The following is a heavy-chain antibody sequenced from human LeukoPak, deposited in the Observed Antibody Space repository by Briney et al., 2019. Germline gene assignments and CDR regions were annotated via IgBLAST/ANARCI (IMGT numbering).Heavy chain of an antibody. V-gene: IGHV3-23*01. Sequence: GGSLRLSCAASGFTFSSYAMSWVRQAPGEGLEWVSAISGSGGSTYYADSVKGRFTISRDNSKNTLYLQINSLRAEDTAVYYCAKSYLSTVTTFDYWGQGTLVTVSS. CDR3: AKSYLSTVTTFDY. J-gene: IGHJ4*02. CDR1: GFTFSSYA. CDR2: ISGSGGST. D-gene: IGHD4-17*01.